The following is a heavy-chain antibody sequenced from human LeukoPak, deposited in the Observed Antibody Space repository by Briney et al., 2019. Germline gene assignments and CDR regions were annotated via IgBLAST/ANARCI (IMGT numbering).Heavy chain of an antibody. CDR1: GYTFTGYF. Sequence: ASVKVSCKASGYTFTGYFIHWVRQAPGQGLEWMGWINPNSGGTNYAQKFQGRVTMTRDTSISTAYMELSRLRSDDTAVYYCARSASDYYGSGQNWFDPWGQGTLVTVSS. CDR2: INPNSGGT. CDR3: ARSASDYYGSGQNWFDP. V-gene: IGHV1-2*02. D-gene: IGHD3-10*01. J-gene: IGHJ5*02.